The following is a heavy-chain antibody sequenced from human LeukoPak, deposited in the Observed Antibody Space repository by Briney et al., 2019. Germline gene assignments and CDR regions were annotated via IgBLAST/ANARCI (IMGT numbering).Heavy chain of an antibody. CDR2: IIPIFGTA. CDR3: ASQYSSGPFDY. V-gene: IGHV1-69*05. CDR1: GGTFSSYA. Sequence: SVKVSCKASGGTFSSYAISWVRQAPGQGLEWMGRIIPIFGTANCAQKFQGRVTITTDESTSTAYMELSSLRSEDTAVYYCASQYSSGPFDYWGQGTLVTVSS. J-gene: IGHJ4*02. D-gene: IGHD6-19*01.